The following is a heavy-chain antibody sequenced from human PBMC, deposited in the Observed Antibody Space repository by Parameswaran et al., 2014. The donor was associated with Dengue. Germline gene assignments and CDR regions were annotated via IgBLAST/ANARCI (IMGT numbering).Heavy chain of an antibody. J-gene: IGHJ4*02. V-gene: IGHV3-15*01. CDR3: TRSPYFDWLLSFDY. Sequence: RWIRQPPGKGLEWVGRIKSKTDGGTTDYAAPVKGRFTISRDDSKNTLYLQMNSLKTEDTAVYYCTRSPYFDWLLSFDYWGQGTLVTVSS. CDR2: IKSKTDGGTT. D-gene: IGHD3-9*01.